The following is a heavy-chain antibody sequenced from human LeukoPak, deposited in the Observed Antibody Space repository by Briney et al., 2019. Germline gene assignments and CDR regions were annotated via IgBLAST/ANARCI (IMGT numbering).Heavy chain of an antibody. CDR1: GFTLSPFSNAW. CDR2: IKSKTDGGTR. CDR3: TAGYGNSDFDY. Sequence: PGGSLRLSCAASGFTLSPFSNAWMSSVRQAPGKGREWVCRIKSKTDGGTRDFAAPVKGRFSISRDDSKNTLFLQMNSLKTEDTGVYFCTAGYGNSDFDYWGQGTLVTVSS. V-gene: IGHV3-15*01. D-gene: IGHD5-18*01. J-gene: IGHJ4*02.